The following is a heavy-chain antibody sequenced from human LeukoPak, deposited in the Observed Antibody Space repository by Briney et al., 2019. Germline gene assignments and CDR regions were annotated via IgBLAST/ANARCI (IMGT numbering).Heavy chain of an antibody. CDR3: AKETAPDPIMDV. CDR1: GFTFSSYS. V-gene: IGHV3-21*04. Sequence: GGSLRLSCAASGFTFSSYSMNWVRQAPGKGLEWVSSISSSSSYIYYADSVKGRFTISRDNSKNTLYLQMNSLRAEDTAVYYCAKETAPDPIMDVWGQGTTVTVSS. CDR2: ISSSSSYI. J-gene: IGHJ6*02.